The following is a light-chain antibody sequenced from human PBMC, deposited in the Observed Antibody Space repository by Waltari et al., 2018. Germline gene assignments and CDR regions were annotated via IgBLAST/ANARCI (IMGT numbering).Light chain of an antibody. V-gene: IGLV1-36*01. J-gene: IGLJ2*01. Sequence: QSVLTQPPSVSEAPRQRVTISCSGSSSNIGNHAVNWYQQLPGKAPKLLIYYDDLLPSGVSDRFSGSQSGTSASLAISGLQSEDEADYYCAAWDDSLSGVVFGGGTKLTVL. CDR3: AAWDDSLSGVV. CDR1: SSNIGNHA. CDR2: YDD.